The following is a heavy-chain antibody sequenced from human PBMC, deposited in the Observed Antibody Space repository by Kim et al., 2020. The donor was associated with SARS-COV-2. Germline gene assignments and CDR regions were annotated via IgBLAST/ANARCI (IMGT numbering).Heavy chain of an antibody. V-gene: IGHV3-30*03. CDR1: GFTFSSYG. CDR3: ASSGSYYDAFDI. Sequence: GGSLRLSCAASGFTFSSYGMHWVRQAPGKGLEWVAVISYDGSNKYYADSVKGPFTISRDNSKNTLYLQMNSLRAEDTAVYYCASSGSYYDAFDIWGQGTMVTVSS. CDR2: ISYDGSNK. J-gene: IGHJ3*02. D-gene: IGHD1-26*01.